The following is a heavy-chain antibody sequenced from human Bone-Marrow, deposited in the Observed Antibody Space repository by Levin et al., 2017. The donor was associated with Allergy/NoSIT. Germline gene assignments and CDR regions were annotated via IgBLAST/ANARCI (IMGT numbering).Heavy chain of an antibody. CDR1: GFTFSSYW. V-gene: IGHV3-7*01. CDR3: ARTHLGELSLYRRNYFDY. J-gene: IGHJ4*02. D-gene: IGHD3-16*02. Sequence: PGGSLRLSCAASGFTFSSYWMSWVRQAPGKGLEWVANIKQDGSEKYYVDSVKGRFTISRDNAKNSLYLQMNSLRAEDTAVYYCARTHLGELSLYRRNYFDYWGQGTLVTVSS. CDR2: IKQDGSEK.